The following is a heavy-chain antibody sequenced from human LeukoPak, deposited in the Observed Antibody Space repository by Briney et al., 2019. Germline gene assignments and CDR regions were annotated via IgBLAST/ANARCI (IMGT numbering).Heavy chain of an antibody. CDR1: GFXFSGSA. CDR3: TAGSFDI. J-gene: IGHJ3*02. Sequence: GGSLRLSCAASGFXFSGSAIHWVRQASGKGREWLGRIRSKANSYATAYAASVKGRFTISRDDSENTAYLQMNSLKTEDTAVYYCTAGSFDIWGQGTMVTVSS. CDR2: IRSKANSYAT. D-gene: IGHD2-15*01. V-gene: IGHV3-73*01.